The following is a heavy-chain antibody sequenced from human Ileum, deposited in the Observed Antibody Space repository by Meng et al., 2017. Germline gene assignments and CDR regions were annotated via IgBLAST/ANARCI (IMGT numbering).Heavy chain of an antibody. Sequence: QVQLQESGPGLVKPSETLSLTCTVSGGSISNYYWSWIRQPPGKGLESIGSIFYSGSTIYSPSLESRVTISVDTSKRQFSLKLTSVTAADTAVYYCARRQSNGLNLHFFDLWGQGTLVTVSS. J-gene: IGHJ4*02. CDR1: GGSISNYY. D-gene: IGHD4/OR15-4a*01. CDR2: IFYSGST. CDR3: ARRQSNGLNLHFFDL. V-gene: IGHV4-59*08.